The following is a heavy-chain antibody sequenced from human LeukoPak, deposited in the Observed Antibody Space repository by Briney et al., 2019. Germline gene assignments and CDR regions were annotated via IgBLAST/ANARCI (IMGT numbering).Heavy chain of an antibody. J-gene: IGHJ6*04. V-gene: IGHV4-59*11. CDR3: ARDSTGDASGWYSDV. D-gene: IGHD6-19*01. CDR1: GASISSHY. CDR2: SYDSALT. Sequence: SETLSLTCTVYGASISSHYCGWIRQPPGKGLEWIGYSYDSALTNSNPYIKSRVTMSVDTSKNQVSLRLSSVTAADTAVYYCARDSTGDASGWYSDVWGKGTTVSVSS.